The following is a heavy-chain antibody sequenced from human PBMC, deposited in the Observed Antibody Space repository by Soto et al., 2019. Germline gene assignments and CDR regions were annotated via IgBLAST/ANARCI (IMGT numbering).Heavy chain of an antibody. CDR3: ARDQVSHAGE. CDR2: IHHSGST. V-gene: IGHV4-4*02. J-gene: IGHJ4*02. Sequence: QVQLQESGPGLVRPSGTVSLTCAVSGLSISSDHWWSWFRQPPGKGLEWIGEIHHSGSTNYNTSLKSRVTMSVDPAKDLCSLTLNSVTAADTAFDYCARDQVSHAGEWGQRTLVSVSA. CDR1: GLSISSDHW.